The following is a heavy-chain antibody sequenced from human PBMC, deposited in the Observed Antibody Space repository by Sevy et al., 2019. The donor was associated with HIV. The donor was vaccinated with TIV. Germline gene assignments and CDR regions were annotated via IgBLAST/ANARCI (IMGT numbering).Heavy chain of an antibody. Sequence: GGSLRLSCAASGFTFSSYAMHWVRQAPGKGLEWVAVISYDGSNKYYADSVKGRFTISRDNSKNTLYLQMNSLRAEDTAVYYWARVRCSGGSCYSPLGDYYYGMDVWGQGTTVTVSS. D-gene: IGHD2-15*01. J-gene: IGHJ6*02. CDR2: ISYDGSNK. V-gene: IGHV3-30-3*01. CDR1: GFTFSSYA. CDR3: ARVRCSGGSCYSPLGDYYYGMDV.